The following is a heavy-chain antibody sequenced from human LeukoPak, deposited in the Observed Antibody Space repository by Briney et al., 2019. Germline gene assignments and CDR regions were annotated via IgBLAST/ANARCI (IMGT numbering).Heavy chain of an antibody. CDR1: GFTFSSYA. V-gene: IGHV3-64*01. J-gene: IGHJ4*02. CDR2: ISSNGGST. CDR3: ARGNDYVWGSYRPLWY. D-gene: IGHD3-16*02. Sequence: GGSLRLSCAASGFTFSSYAMHWVRQAPGKGLEYVSAISSNGGSTYYANSVKGRFTISRDNSKNTLYLQMGSLRAEDMAVYYCARGNDYVWGSYRPLWYWGQGTLVTVSS.